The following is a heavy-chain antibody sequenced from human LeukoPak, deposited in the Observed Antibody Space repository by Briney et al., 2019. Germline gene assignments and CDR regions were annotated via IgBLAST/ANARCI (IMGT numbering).Heavy chain of an antibody. CDR3: ARGSVDHDSSGYLLDY. CDR1: GYTFTSYG. J-gene: IGHJ4*02. D-gene: IGHD3-22*01. CDR2: ISAYNGNT. Sequence: GASVKVSCKASGYTFTSYGISWVRQAPGQGLEWMGWISAYNGNTNYAQKLQGRVTMTTDTSTSTAYMELRSLRSDDTAVYYCARGSVDHDSSGYLLDYWGQGTLVTVSS. V-gene: IGHV1-18*01.